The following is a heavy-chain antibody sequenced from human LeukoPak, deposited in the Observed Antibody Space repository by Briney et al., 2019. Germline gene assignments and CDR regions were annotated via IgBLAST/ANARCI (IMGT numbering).Heavy chain of an antibody. Sequence: GASVKVSCKASGYTFTSYDINWVRQATGQGLEWMGWMNPNSGNTGYAQKFQGRVTMTRNTSISTAYMELSSLRSEDTAVDYCARKVYYGSGSYYYYYYYMDVWGKGTTVTVSS. CDR2: MNPNSGNT. CDR1: GYTFTSYD. D-gene: IGHD3-10*01. V-gene: IGHV1-8*01. CDR3: ARKVYYGSGSYYYYYYYMDV. J-gene: IGHJ6*03.